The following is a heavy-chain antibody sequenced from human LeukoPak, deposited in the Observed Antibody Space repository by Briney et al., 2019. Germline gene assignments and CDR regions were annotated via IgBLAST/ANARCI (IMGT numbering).Heavy chain of an antibody. CDR3: AKGLRPYSTSDAFDL. Sequence: GGSLRLSCTASGFNFSIHSMSWVRQAPGKGLEWVSAISGRGGNTYYADSVKGRFTISRDNTKNTLFFQMKTVRAEDTAFYYCAKGLRPYSTSDAFDLWGQGTLVTVSS. CDR1: GFNFSIHS. J-gene: IGHJ3*01. D-gene: IGHD2-21*01. CDR2: ISGRGGNT. V-gene: IGHV3-23*01.